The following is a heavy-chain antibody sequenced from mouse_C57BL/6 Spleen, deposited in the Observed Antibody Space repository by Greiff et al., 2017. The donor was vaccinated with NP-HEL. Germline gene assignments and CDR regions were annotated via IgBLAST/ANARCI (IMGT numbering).Heavy chain of an antibody. CDR1: GYTFTSYD. CDR3: AREGDYYGSSPWFAY. V-gene: IGHV1-85*01. Sequence: VQLQQSGAELVKPGASVKLSCKASGYTFTSYDLNWVKQRPGQGLEWIGWIYPRDGSTKYNEKFTGKATLTVDTSSSTAYMELHSLTSEDSAVYFCAREGDYYGSSPWFAYWGQGTLVTVSA. J-gene: IGHJ3*01. CDR2: IYPRDGST. D-gene: IGHD1-1*01.